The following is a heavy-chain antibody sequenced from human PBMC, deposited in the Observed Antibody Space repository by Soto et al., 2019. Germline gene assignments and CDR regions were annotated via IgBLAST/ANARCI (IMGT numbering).Heavy chain of an antibody. CDR1: GFSLSSSGVS. D-gene: IGHD2-2*01. Sequence: QITLEESGPTLVKPTQTLTLTCTFSGFSLSSSGVSVGWIRQPPGKALEWLALIYGSDDKRYSPSLRRRLSITKATSKHQVGLTMTNMDPVDTAPYSCAHRRPLDIVVVPAAWGYFDYWGQGTLVTVSS. J-gene: IGHJ4*03. V-gene: IGHV2-5*01. CDR3: AHRRPLDIVVVPAAWGYFDY. CDR2: IYGSDDK.